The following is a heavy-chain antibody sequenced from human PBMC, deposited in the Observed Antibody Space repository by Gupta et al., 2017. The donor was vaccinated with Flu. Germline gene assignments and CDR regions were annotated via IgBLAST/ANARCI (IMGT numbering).Heavy chain of an antibody. CDR1: GFIFSSYA. Sequence: EVQLLESGGGLVQPGGSLRLSCAASGFIFSSYAMSWVRKAPGKGLEWVSSISGSGGSTYYADSVKGRFTISRDNSKNTLYLQMNSLRAENTAVYYCAKLIPATGTGYWGQGTLVTVSS. V-gene: IGHV3-23*01. CDR2: ISGSGGST. CDR3: AKLIPATGTGY. D-gene: IGHD6-13*01. J-gene: IGHJ4*02.